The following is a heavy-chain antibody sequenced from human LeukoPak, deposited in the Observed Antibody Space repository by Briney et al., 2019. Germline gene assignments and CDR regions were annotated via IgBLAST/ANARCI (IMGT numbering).Heavy chain of an antibody. CDR2: ISYDGSNK. V-gene: IGHV3-30*03. D-gene: IGHD6-13*01. CDR3: ELKIATAGTVDAFDI. CDR1: GFTFSSYG. J-gene: IGHJ3*02. Sequence: PGGSLRLSCAASGFTFSSYGMHWVRQAPGKGLEWVAVISYDGSNKYYADSVKGRFTISRDNSKNTLYLQMNSLRAEDTAVYYCELKIATAGTVDAFDIWGQGTMVTVSS.